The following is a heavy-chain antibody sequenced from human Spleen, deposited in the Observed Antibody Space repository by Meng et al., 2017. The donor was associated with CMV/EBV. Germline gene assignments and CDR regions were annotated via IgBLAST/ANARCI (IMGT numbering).Heavy chain of an antibody. CDR3: AGLIVGNGGRGH. V-gene: IGHV4-59*01. Sequence: GSLRLSCTVSGGSISSYYWSWIRQPPGKGLEWIGYMYYSGSTNYNPSLKSRLTISVDTSKNQFSLNLNSATAADTALYYCAGLIVGNGGRGHWGQGTLVTVSS. D-gene: IGHD2/OR15-2a*01. CDR2: MYYSGST. J-gene: IGHJ4*02. CDR1: GGSISSYY.